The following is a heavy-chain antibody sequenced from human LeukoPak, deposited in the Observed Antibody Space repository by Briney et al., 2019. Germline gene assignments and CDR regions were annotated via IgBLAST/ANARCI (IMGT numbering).Heavy chain of an antibody. Sequence: SETLSLTCVVYGGAFSGYYWSWIRQPPGKGLEWIGEINHRGSTNYNPSLKSRVTISIDTSKNQFSLKLSSVTAADTAVYYCARDLSPAGYDILTGYRDAFDIWGQGTMVTVSS. CDR1: GGAFSGYY. J-gene: IGHJ3*02. CDR2: INHRGST. V-gene: IGHV4-34*01. CDR3: ARDLSPAGYDILTGYRDAFDI. D-gene: IGHD3-9*01.